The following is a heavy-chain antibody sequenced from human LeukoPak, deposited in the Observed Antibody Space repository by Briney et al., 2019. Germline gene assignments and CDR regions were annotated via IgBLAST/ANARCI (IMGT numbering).Heavy chain of an antibody. CDR2: ISGSGSAI. V-gene: IGHV3-11*04. D-gene: IGHD2-2*01. Sequence: PGGSLRLSCAASGFTFSDYYMNWIRQAPGKGLEWVSYISGSGSAIYYADSVKGRFTISRDNAKNSLYLQMNSLRAEDTAVYYCAFQDIVITPAVIDYWGQGTLVTVSS. J-gene: IGHJ4*02. CDR1: GFTFSDYY. CDR3: AFQDIVITPAVIDY.